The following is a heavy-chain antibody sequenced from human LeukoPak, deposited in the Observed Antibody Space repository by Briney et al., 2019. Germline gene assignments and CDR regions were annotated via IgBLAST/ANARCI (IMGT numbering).Heavy chain of an antibody. CDR3: ARPRTTVLTPLNY. V-gene: IGHV1-2*02. CDR2: INPNSGGT. J-gene: IGHJ4*02. D-gene: IGHD4-23*01. CDR1: GYTFTDYY. Sequence: GASVKVSCKASGYTFTDYYMHWVRQAPGQGLEWMGWINPNSGGTNYAQKFQGRVTMTRDTSITTAYMDLSSLRPDDTAVYYCARPRTTVLTPLNYWGQGALVTVSS.